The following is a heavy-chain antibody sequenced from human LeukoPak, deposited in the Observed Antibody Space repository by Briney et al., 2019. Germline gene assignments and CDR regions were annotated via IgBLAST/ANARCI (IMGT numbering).Heavy chain of an antibody. D-gene: IGHD6-13*01. V-gene: IGHV3-33*06. Sequence: PGGSLRLSCAASGFTFSSYGMQWVRQAPANGLEGVAVIWYDGSNNYYADSVKGRLTISRENSKNTLYLQMNSLRAEDTAVYYCAKESSPPPSSWRPYGWFDPWGKGTLVTVSS. CDR2: IWYDGSNN. CDR3: AKESSPPPSSWRPYGWFDP. CDR1: GFTFSSYG. J-gene: IGHJ5*02.